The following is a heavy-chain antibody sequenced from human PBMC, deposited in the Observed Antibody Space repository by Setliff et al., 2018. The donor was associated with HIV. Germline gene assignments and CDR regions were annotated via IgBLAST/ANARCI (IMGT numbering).Heavy chain of an antibody. CDR2: INPNSGST. CDR1: GYTFTAYY. V-gene: IGHV1-2*06. CDR3: ASKVHCTNGVCLDAFDI. Sequence: ASVKVSCKASGYTFTAYYIHWVRQAPGQGLEWMGRINPNSGSTNYAQNFQGGVTMTRDTSISTAYMEPSRLRSDDTAVYYCASKVHCTNGVCLDAFDIWGQGTMVTVS. D-gene: IGHD2-8*01. J-gene: IGHJ3*02.